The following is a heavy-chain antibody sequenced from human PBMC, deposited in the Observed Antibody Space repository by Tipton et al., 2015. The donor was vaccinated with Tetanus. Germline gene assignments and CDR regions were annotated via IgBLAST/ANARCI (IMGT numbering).Heavy chain of an antibody. Sequence: TLSLTCTVSGGSISSYYWSWIRQPPGKGLEWIGYIYYSGSTNYNPSLKSRVTISVDTSKNQFSLKLSSVTAADPAVYYCARAGRSNGVDYGGQGPLVPVPS. D-gene: IGHD3-16*01. CDR2: IYYSGST. V-gene: IGHV4-59*01. J-gene: IGHJ4*02. CDR3: ARAGRSNGVDY. CDR1: GGSISSYY.